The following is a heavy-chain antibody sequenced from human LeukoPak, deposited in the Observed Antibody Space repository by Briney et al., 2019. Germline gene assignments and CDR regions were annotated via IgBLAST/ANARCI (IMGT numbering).Heavy chain of an antibody. Sequence: SETLSLTCTVSGDSVRTSNSYWGWIRQPPGKGLEWIGSMYYSGNTNYNPSLKSRVTISVDTSKNQFSLKLSSVTAADTAVYYCARVPREYGSGGGEVFDIWGQGTMVTVSS. CDR2: MYYSGNT. D-gene: IGHD3-10*01. CDR1: GDSVRTSNSY. CDR3: ARVPREYGSGGGEVFDI. J-gene: IGHJ3*02. V-gene: IGHV4-39*07.